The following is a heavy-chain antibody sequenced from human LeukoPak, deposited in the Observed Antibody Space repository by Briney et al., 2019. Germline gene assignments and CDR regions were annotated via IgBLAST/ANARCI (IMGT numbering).Heavy chain of an antibody. CDR3: ARETPEAIGYCSSTSCKRSDSVVWFDP. CDR1: GGSISSSSYY. V-gene: IGHV4-39*01. CDR2: IYYGGST. Sequence: PSETLSLTCTVSGGSISSSSYYWGWIRQPPGKGLEWIGSIYYGGSTYYNPSLKTRVTISVDTSKNQFSLKLSSVTAADTAVYYCARETPEAIGYCSSTSCKRSDSVVWFDPWGQGTLVTVSS. D-gene: IGHD2-2*01. J-gene: IGHJ5*02.